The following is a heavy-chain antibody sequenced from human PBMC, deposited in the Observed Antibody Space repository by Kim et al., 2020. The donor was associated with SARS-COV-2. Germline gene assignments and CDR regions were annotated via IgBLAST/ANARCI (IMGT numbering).Heavy chain of an antibody. J-gene: IGHJ6*02. CDR1: GGSFSAYS. CDR3: ARGRAGVVPSPILGLGPYYSYAMDV. D-gene: IGHD3-3*01. Sequence: SETLSLTCAVYGGSFSAYSWIWIRQAPGKGLEWIGEVNHSGITKYHPSLKSRVTISVDTSKNQFSLKLPSVTAADTAVFYCARGRAGVVPSPILGLGPYYSYAMDVWGQGTTVTVS. CDR2: VNHSGIT. V-gene: IGHV4-34*01.